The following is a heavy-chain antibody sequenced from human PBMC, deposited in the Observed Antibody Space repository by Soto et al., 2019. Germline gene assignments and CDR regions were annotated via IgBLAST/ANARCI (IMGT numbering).Heavy chain of an antibody. CDR1: GFTFSTNA. J-gene: IGHJ4*02. CDR3: AKVGYDTFGYYLRSFDC. Sequence: PGGSLRLSCATSGFTFSTNAMGWVRQAPGMGLEFVSLISGSGNTIYYADSVKGRFTISRDNSTNTVSLQMNSLRAEDTAVYYCAKVGYDTFGYYLRSFDCWGQGTLVTVSS. D-gene: IGHD2-2*03. CDR2: ISGSGNTI. V-gene: IGHV3-23*01.